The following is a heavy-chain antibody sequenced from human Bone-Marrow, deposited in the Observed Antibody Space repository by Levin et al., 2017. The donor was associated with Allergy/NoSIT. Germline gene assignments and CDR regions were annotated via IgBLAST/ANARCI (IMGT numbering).Heavy chain of an antibody. CDR1: GFTFDDHD. J-gene: IGHJ4*02. CDR3: AKMYSDYSLDS. CDR2: VNWNGGDT. Sequence: PGESLKISCTASGFTFDDHDMSWVRQGPGKGLEWVSGVNWNGGDTAYADSVRGRFTISRDNAKNSLYLQMNSLRADDTAFYYCAKMYSDYSLDSWGQGTLVIVSS. D-gene: IGHD4-11*01. V-gene: IGHV3-20*04.